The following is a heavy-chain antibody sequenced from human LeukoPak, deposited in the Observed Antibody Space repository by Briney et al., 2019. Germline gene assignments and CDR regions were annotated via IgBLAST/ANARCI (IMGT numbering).Heavy chain of an antibody. Sequence: PGGSLRLSCTASGFMFRSYGMNWVRQAPGKGLEWVAFISDNAGDQYYGDTVRGRATVSRDNVRKALFLQIDSLRPEDTAVHYCVKDSEEMVPRGYLDYWGKGTLVTVSS. CDR2: ISDNAGDQ. CDR3: VKDSEEMVPRGYLDY. D-gene: IGHD2-8*01. J-gene: IGHJ4*02. CDR1: GFMFRSYG. V-gene: IGHV3-30*02.